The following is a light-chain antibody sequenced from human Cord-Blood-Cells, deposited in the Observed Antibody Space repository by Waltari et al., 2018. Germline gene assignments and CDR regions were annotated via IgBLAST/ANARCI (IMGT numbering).Light chain of an antibody. J-gene: IGKJ1*01. V-gene: IGKV2-28*01. CDR3: MQALQTPWT. CDR1: QSLLHSNGYNY. Sequence: DMVMTQSPPPLPVNPGEPASLSCRSSQSLLHSNGYNYLDWYLQKPGQSPQLLIYLGSNRASGVPDRFSGSGSGTDFTLKISRVEAEDVGVYYCMQALQTPWTFGQGTKVEIK. CDR2: LGS.